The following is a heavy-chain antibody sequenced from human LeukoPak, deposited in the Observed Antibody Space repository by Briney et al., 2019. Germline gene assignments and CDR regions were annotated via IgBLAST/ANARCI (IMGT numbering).Heavy chain of an antibody. J-gene: IGHJ3*01. CDR1: GFTFRSYW. D-gene: IGHD6-13*01. CDR2: IKQDGSEK. CDR3: VRYSSSSNAFDV. V-gene: IGHV3-7*04. Sequence: GGSLRLSCAASGFTFRSYWMTWARQAPGKGLEWVANIKQDGSEKYYVDSVKGRFTISRDNPKNSLSLQMNSLRAEDTAVYYCVRYSSSSNAFDVWGRGTMVTISS.